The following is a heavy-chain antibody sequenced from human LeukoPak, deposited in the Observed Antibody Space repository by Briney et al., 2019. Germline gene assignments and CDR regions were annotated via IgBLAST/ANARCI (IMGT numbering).Heavy chain of an antibody. J-gene: IGHJ4*02. Sequence: GASVKVSCKASGYTFTSYGISWVRQAPGRGREWMGWISDYNGNTNYAQKLQGRVTMTTDTSTSTASMELRSLRSDDTAVYYCARDYSPGTLDYWGQGTLVTVSS. CDR2: ISDYNGNT. V-gene: IGHV1-18*01. CDR3: ARDYSPGTLDY. CDR1: GYTFTSYG. D-gene: IGHD2-21*01.